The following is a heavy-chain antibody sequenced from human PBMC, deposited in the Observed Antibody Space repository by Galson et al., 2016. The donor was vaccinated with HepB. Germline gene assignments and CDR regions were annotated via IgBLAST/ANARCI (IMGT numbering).Heavy chain of an antibody. Sequence: SLRLSCAASGFTFSSYAMTWVRQAPGKGLEWVSGISGSGDSAYYGDSVKGRFSISRDNSKNTLYLQMNSLRSEDTAVYYCAREGDGAYFDYWGQGTLVSVSS. D-gene: IGHD3-16*01. CDR1: GFTFSSYA. J-gene: IGHJ4*02. CDR3: AREGDGAYFDY. CDR2: ISGSGDSA. V-gene: IGHV3-23*01.